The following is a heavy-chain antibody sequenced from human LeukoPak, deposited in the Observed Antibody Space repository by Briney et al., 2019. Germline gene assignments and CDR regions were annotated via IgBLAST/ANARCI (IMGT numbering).Heavy chain of an antibody. V-gene: IGHV4-30-2*01. J-gene: IGHJ3*02. CDR2: IYHSGST. Sequence: SQTLSPTCAVSGGSISSGGYSWSWIRPPPGKGREWIGYIYHSGSTYYNPSLKGRVTISVDRSKNQFSLKLSSVTAADTAVYYCAREDVGYGDPGAFDIWGQGTMVTVSS. D-gene: IGHD4-17*01. CDR3: AREDVGYGDPGAFDI. CDR1: GGSISSGGYS.